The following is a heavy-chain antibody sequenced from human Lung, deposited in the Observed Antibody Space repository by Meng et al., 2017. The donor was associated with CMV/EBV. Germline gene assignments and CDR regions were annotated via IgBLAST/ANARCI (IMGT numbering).Heavy chain of an antibody. Sequence: HLQESGPGLVKPSGTLSLTWAVSGGATSRSTWGSWVRRPPGKGLEWIGEIYHSGSTNYNPSLKSRVTISVDKSKNQFSLKLSSVTAADTAVYYCASFPPPGKQWLVTDYWGQGTLVTVSS. CDR2: IYHSGST. D-gene: IGHD6-19*01. V-gene: IGHV4-4*02. CDR3: ASFPPPGKQWLVTDY. J-gene: IGHJ4*02. CDR1: GGATSRSTW.